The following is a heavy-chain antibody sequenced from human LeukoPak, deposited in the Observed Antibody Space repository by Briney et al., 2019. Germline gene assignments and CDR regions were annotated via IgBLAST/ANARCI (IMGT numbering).Heavy chain of an antibody. D-gene: IGHD3-10*01. V-gene: IGHV3-23*01. CDR2: ISGSGGST. CDR1: GFTFSSYA. CDR3: AKGSITMVRGVTLPLGY. Sequence: GGSLRLSCAASGFTFSSYATSWVRQAPGKGLEWVSAISGSGGSTYYADSVKGRFTISRDNSKNTLYLQMNSLRAEDTAVYYCAKGSITMVRGVTLPLGYRGQGTLVTVSS. J-gene: IGHJ4*02.